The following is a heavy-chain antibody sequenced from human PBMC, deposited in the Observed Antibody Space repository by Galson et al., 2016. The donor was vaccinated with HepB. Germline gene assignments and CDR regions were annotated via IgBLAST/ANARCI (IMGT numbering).Heavy chain of an antibody. CDR1: GFTFNHYA. CDR3: AREGRTGTSSYMGY. J-gene: IGHJ4*02. CDR2: VSADGFAT. D-gene: IGHD2-2*01. Sequence: SLRLSCAASGFTFNHYALHWVRQAPGKGLEYVSTVSADGFATYYADSVKGRFTISRDNAKNSLYLQMNSLRPADTAFYYCAREGRTGTSSYMGYWGQGTLVTVSS. V-gene: IGHV3-64*04.